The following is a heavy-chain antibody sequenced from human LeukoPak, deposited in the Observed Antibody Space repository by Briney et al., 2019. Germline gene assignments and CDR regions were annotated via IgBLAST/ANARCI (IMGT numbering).Heavy chain of an antibody. CDR3: ARAHPGYCSSTSCYPYYYYMDV. CDR2: IYTSGST. Sequence: SETLSLTCTVSGGSISSYYWSWIRRPAGKGLEWIGRIYTSGSTNYNPSLKSRVTISVDTSKNQFSLKLSSVTAADTAVYYCARAHPGYCSSTSCYPYYYYMDVWGKGTTVTVSS. V-gene: IGHV4-4*07. J-gene: IGHJ6*03. D-gene: IGHD2-2*01. CDR1: GGSISSYY.